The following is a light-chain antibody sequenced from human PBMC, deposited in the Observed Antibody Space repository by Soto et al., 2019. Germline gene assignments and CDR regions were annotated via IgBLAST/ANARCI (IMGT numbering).Light chain of an antibody. CDR2: KAS. CDR3: QQYNNWPRRT. CDR1: QTISSW. J-gene: IGKJ1*01. V-gene: IGKV1-5*03. Sequence: DIQLTQSPSTLSGSVGDRVTITCWVIQTISSWLAWYQQKPGKAPKLLIYKASTLKSGVPSRFSGSGSGTEFTLTISSLQSEDVAVYYCQQYNNWPRRTFGQGTKVDIK.